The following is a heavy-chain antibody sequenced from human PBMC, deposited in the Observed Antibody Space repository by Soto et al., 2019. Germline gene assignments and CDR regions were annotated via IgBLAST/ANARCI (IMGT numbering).Heavy chain of an antibody. D-gene: IGHD4-17*01. CDR1: GYSFSDYY. V-gene: IGHV1-2*04. Sequence: APVRVSCKASGYSFSDYYINWVRQAPGQGLEWMGWINPNSGVTNFGKKFQGWVTMTRDTSISTVYMELSSLKSDDTAVYFCARSLTTYLVADLWGQGTQVTVSS. J-gene: IGHJ5*02. CDR2: INPNSGVT. CDR3: ARSLTTYLVADL.